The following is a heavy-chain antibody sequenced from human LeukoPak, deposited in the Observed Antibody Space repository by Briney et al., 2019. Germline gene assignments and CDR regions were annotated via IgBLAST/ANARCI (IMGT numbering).Heavy chain of an antibody. Sequence: SRTLSLTCVVSGDSVSSKNGAWNWIRQSPLRGLEWLGRTYYRSKWYNDYAESMEGRMTISQDTSKNQYSLHLNSVTPDDTAVYYCARDFGTTGWHTFDYWGQGTLVTVSS. D-gene: IGHD6-19*01. V-gene: IGHV6-1*01. CDR1: GDSVSSKNGA. J-gene: IGHJ4*02. CDR2: TYYRSKWYN. CDR3: ARDFGTTGWHTFDY.